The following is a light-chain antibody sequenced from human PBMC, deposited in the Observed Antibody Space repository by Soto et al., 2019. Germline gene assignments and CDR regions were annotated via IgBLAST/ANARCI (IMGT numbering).Light chain of an antibody. J-gene: IGLJ1*01. CDR2: RDN. V-gene: IGLV1-47*01. CDR1: SSNIGSNY. CDR3: AAWDDSLNGSFV. Sequence: QSVLTQPPSASGTPGQRVTISCSGSSSNIGSNYVYWYQQPPGTAPKLLIYRDNQRPSGVPDRFSGSKSGTSASLAISGLRSEDEADYYCAAWDDSLNGSFVFGTGTRSPS.